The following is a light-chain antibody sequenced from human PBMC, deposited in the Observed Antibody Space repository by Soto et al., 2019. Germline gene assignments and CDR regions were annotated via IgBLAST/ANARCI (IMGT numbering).Light chain of an antibody. CDR1: QTVRNNY. CDR2: DAS. Sequence: EFVLTQYPGTLSLSPGGRAALSCRASQTVRNNYLSWYQQKPGQAPRLLIYDASSRATGIPDRFSGGGSGTDFTLTISRLEPEDFAVYYCQQFSSYPLTFGGGTKV. CDR3: QQFSSYPLT. J-gene: IGKJ4*01. V-gene: IGKV3-20*01.